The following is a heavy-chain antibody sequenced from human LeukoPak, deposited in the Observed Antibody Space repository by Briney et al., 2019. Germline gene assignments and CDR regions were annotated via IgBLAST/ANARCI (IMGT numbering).Heavy chain of an antibody. Sequence: PGGSLRLSCAASEFTFDDYAMHWVRQAPGKGLEWVSGISWNSGSIGYADSVKGRFTISRDNAKNSLYLQMNSLRAEDTALYYCAKDTGSTYYYGSGLDYWGQGTLVTVSS. CDR1: EFTFDDYA. V-gene: IGHV3-9*01. J-gene: IGHJ4*02. D-gene: IGHD3-10*01. CDR2: ISWNSGSI. CDR3: AKDTGSTYYYGSGLDY.